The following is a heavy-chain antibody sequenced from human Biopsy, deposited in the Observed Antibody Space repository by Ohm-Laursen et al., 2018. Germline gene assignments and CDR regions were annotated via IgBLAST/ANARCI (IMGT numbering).Heavy chain of an antibody. CDR2: ISYTGGT. J-gene: IGHJ4*02. V-gene: IGHV4-59*01. Sequence: GTLSLTCTVSGGSISGYHWSWIRKSPGKGLEWLAYISYTGGTTSSPSLNGRATMSLETSKNQFSLRLIYVTAADTAVYYCARMPHFGYWGQGILVTVSS. D-gene: IGHD2-2*01. CDR3: ARMPHFGY. CDR1: GGSISGYH.